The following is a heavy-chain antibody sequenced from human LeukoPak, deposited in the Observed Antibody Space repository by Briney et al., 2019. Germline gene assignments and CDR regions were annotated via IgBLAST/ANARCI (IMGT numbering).Heavy chain of an antibody. J-gene: IGHJ3*02. Sequence: GGSLRLSCAASGFTVSSNYMSWVRQAPGKGLEWVSIIYSDGSTYFADSVKGRLTISRDNSKTTLYLQMNSLRAEDTAVYYCARVTFNYFGSGDAFDIWGQGTMVTVSS. CDR3: ARVTFNYFGSGDAFDI. D-gene: IGHD3-10*01. CDR2: IYSDGST. CDR1: GFTVSSNY. V-gene: IGHV3-66*01.